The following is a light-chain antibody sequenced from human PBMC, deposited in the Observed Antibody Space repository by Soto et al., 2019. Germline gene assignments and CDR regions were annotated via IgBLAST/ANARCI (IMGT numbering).Light chain of an antibody. Sequence: QSVLTQPPSVSGAPGQRVTISCTGSSSNIGAGYDVHWYQQLPGTAPKLLIYGNSNRPSGVPDRFSGSKSGTSASLAITGLQAEDEADYYCQSNDSSLSVLFGRGTKLTVL. CDR2: GNS. CDR3: QSNDSSLSVL. V-gene: IGLV1-40*01. J-gene: IGLJ2*01. CDR1: SSNIGAGYD.